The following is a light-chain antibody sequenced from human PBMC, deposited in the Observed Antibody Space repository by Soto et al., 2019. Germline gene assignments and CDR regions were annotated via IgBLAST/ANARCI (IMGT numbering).Light chain of an antibody. CDR2: KVG. CDR1: SSDVGGYIY. V-gene: IGLV2-14*01. CDR3: SSYTSSKFYV. Sequence: QSALTQPASVSGSPGQSITISCTGTSSDVGGYIYVSWYQQHPGTVPKLMIYKVGNQPSGVSNRFSGSKSGNTAFLTISGLQAEEEADYYCSSYTSSKFYVFGTGTKVTVL. J-gene: IGLJ1*01.